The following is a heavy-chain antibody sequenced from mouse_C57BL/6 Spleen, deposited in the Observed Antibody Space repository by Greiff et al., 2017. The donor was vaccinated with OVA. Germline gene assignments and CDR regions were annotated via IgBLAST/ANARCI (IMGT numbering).Heavy chain of an antibody. CDR2: IWWDDDK. Sequence: QVTLKESGPGILQPSQTLSLTCSFSGFSLSTFGMGVGWIRQPSGKGLEWLAHIWWDDDKYYNPAMKSRLTTSKDTSKNPAFLKLANGDTADTATYYCARIRGGTTVVARKSWYFDVWGTGTTVTVSS. D-gene: IGHD1-1*01. J-gene: IGHJ1*03. CDR3: ARIRGGTTVVARKSWYFDV. V-gene: IGHV8-8*01. CDR1: GFSLSTFGMG.